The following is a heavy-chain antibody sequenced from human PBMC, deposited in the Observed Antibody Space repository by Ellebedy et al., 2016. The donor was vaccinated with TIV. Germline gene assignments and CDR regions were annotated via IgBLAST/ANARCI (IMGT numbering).Heavy chain of an antibody. CDR2: IYPGDSDT. J-gene: IGHJ3*02. CDR1: GYSFTTYW. Sequence: GESLKISXKGSGYSFTTYWIGWVRQMPGKGLEWMGIIYPGDSDTRYSPSFQGQVTISADKSINTAYLQWNSLKASDTAMYYCARPSTVVPDDAFDIWGQGTMVTVSS. V-gene: IGHV5-51*01. D-gene: IGHD4-23*01. CDR3: ARPSTVVPDDAFDI.